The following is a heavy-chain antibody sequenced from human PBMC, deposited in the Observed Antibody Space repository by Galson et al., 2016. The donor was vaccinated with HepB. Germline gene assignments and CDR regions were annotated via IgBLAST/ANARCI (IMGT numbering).Heavy chain of an antibody. D-gene: IGHD3-22*01. CDR3: TRGWDSSGYFPHDCFDI. J-gene: IGHJ3*02. Sequence: SLRLSCAASGFTLSPYDMHWVRQVTGKGLEWVAGIDSAGDTYYAVSVTGRFTISRENAKNSLSLQMNSLRAGDTALYYCTRGWDSSGYFPHDCFDIWGQGTMVAVSS. CDR1: GFTLSPYD. V-gene: IGHV3-13*01. CDR2: IDSAGDT.